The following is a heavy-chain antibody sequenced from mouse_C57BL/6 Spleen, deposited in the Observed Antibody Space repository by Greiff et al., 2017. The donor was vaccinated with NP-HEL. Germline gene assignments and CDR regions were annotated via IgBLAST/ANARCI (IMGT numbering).Heavy chain of an antibody. Sequence: VKLQQSGAELVKPGASVKISCKASGYAFSSYWMNWVKQRPGKGLEWIGQIYPGDGDTNYNGKFKGKATLTADKSSSTAYMQLSSLTSEDSAVYFCARDYYGSSSYWYFDVWGTGTTVTVSS. D-gene: IGHD1-1*01. CDR2: IYPGDGDT. CDR1: GYAFSSYW. V-gene: IGHV1-80*01. CDR3: ARDYYGSSSYWYFDV. J-gene: IGHJ1*03.